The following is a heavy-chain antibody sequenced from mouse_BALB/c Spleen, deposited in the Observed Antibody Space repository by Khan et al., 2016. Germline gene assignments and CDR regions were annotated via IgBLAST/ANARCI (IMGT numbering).Heavy chain of an antibody. Sequence: VQLEVSGGGLVDPGGSMKLSCAVSGFTFSDALMDWVRQSPEKGLEWIAEIRSYSNNNAKSYAESVNGRFTSSRDDSNSHVYLQINNFGTEDTGLYFWTYRAAYWGHGTLVTVSA. CDR3: TYRAAY. CDR2: IRSYSNNNAK. J-gene: IGHJ3*01. D-gene: IGHD3-1*01. CDR1: GFTFSDAL. V-gene: IGHV6-6*01.